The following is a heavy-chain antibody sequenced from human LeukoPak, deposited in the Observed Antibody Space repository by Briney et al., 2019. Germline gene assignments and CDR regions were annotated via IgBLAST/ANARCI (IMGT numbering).Heavy chain of an antibody. CDR1: GGTFSSYA. CDR2: IIPIFGTA. D-gene: IGHD3-3*01. Sequence: SVKVSCKASGGTFSSYAISWVRQAPGQGLEWMGGIIPIFGTANYAQKFQGRVTITADESTSTAYMELSSLRSEDTAVYYCARAIFGADYYYYYYMDVWGKGTTVTVSS. CDR3: ARAIFGADYYYYYYMDV. V-gene: IGHV1-69*01. J-gene: IGHJ6*03.